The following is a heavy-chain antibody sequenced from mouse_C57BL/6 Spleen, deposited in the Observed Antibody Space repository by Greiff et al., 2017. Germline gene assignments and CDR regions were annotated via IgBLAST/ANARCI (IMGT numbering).Heavy chain of an antibody. CDR3: ARQGGLRDYAMDY. D-gene: IGHD2-2*01. J-gene: IGHJ4*01. Sequence: EVKLVESGGGLVQPGGSLKLSCAASGFTFSDYGMAWVRQAPRKGPEWVAFISNLAYSIYYADTVTGRFTISRENAKNTLYLEMSSLRSEDTAMYYCARQGGLRDYAMDYWGQGTSVTVSS. CDR2: ISNLAYSI. V-gene: IGHV5-15*04. CDR1: GFTFSDYG.